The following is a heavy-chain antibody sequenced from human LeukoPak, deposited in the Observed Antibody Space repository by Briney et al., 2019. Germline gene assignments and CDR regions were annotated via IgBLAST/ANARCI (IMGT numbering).Heavy chain of an antibody. Sequence: GGSLRLSCAASGFTFSDYSMNWVRQAPGKGLEWVASVNTVSSYIYYADSMRGRFTISRDNAKNSLFLQMNSLRAEDTAVYYCARLRRNSDRSDFFYYYDHWGQGTPVTVSS. V-gene: IGHV3-21*01. CDR3: ARLRRNSDRSDFFYYYDH. J-gene: IGHJ4*02. CDR1: GFTFSDYS. CDR2: VNTVSSYI. D-gene: IGHD3-22*01.